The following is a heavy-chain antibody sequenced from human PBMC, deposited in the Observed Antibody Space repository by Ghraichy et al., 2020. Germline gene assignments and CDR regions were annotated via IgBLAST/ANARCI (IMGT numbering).Heavy chain of an antibody. V-gene: IGHV4-59*01. CDR1: GGSISSYY. CDR3: ARGGSLYGSGSYYNSPPDY. CDR2: IYYSGST. Sequence: SETLSLTCTVSGGSISSYYWSWIRQPPGKGLEWIGYIYYSGSTNYNPSLKSRVTISVDTSKNQFSLKLSSVTAADTAVYYCARGGSLYGSGSYYNSPPDYWGQGTLVTVSS. J-gene: IGHJ4*02. D-gene: IGHD3-10*01.